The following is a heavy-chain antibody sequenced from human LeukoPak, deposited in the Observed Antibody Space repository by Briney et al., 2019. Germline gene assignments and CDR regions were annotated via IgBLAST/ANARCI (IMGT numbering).Heavy chain of an antibody. CDR2: ISSSSSTI. V-gene: IGHV3-48*01. CDR1: GFTFSSYS. D-gene: IGHD6-13*01. Sequence: GGSLRLSCAASGFTFSSYSMNWVRQAPGKGLEWVSYISSSSSTIYYADSVKGRFTISRDNAKNSLYLQMNSLRADDTAVYYCARAKTSGLAAAADYWGQGTLVTVSS. J-gene: IGHJ4*02. CDR3: ARAKTSGLAAAADY.